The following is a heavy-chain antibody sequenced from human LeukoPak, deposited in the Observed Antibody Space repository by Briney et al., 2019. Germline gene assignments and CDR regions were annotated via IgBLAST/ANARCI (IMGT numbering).Heavy chain of an antibody. D-gene: IGHD5-24*01. CDR3: ARGRDGYNWIDY. J-gene: IGHJ4*02. Sequence: GGSLRLSCAASGFTFSTYAMHWVRQAPGKGLEWVAVIWYDGTNKYYADSVKGRFTISRDNSKNTLYLQMNSLRAEDTAVYYCARGRDGYNWIDYWGQGTLVTVSS. CDR1: GFTFSTYA. V-gene: IGHV3-33*08. CDR2: IWYDGTNK.